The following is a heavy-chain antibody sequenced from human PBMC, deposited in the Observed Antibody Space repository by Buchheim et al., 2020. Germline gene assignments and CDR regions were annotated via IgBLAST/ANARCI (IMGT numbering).Heavy chain of an antibody. D-gene: IGHD3-3*01. Sequence: EVQLVESGGGLVKPGGSLRLSSAASEFIFSNYNMNWVRQAPGRGLEWVSSISGSSSYIFYADSVKGRFTISRDNAKNSLYLQMSSLRVEDTAVYYCARSTFGVNNWFDPWGQGTL. CDR2: ISGSSSYI. V-gene: IGHV3-21*01. J-gene: IGHJ5*02. CDR1: EFIFSNYN. CDR3: ARSTFGVNNWFDP.